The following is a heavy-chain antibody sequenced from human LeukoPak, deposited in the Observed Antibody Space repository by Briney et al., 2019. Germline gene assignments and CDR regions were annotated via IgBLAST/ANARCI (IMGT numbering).Heavy chain of an antibody. Sequence: ASVKVSCKASGYNFFSYGITWVRQAPGQGLEWMGRINPNSGGTNYAQKFQGRVTMTRDTSISTAYMELSRLRSDDTAVYYCARGARDYYDSSGYYTYWGQGTLVTVSS. CDR1: GYNFFSYG. CDR2: INPNSGGT. CDR3: ARGARDYYDSSGYYTY. J-gene: IGHJ4*02. V-gene: IGHV1-2*06. D-gene: IGHD3-22*01.